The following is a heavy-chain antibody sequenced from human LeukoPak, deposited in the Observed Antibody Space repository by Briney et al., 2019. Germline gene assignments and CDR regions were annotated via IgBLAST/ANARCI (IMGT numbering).Heavy chain of an antibody. CDR1: GGTFSSYA. CDR2: IIPIFGTA. J-gene: IGHJ5*02. CDR3: ARDLRTTVTRVQDNWFDP. Sequence: SVKASCKASGGTFSSYAISWVRQAPGQGLEWMGGIIPIFGTANYAQKFQGRVTITADESTSTAYMELSSLRSEDTAVYYCARDLRTTVTRVQDNWFDPWGQGTLVTVSS. V-gene: IGHV1-69*13. D-gene: IGHD4-17*01.